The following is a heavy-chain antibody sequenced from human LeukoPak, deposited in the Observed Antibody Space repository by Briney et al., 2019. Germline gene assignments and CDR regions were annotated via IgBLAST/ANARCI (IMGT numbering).Heavy chain of an antibody. Sequence: GASVKVSCKASGYTFTGYYMHWVRQAPGQGLEWMGWINPNSGGTNYAQKFQGRVTMTRDTSISTAYMELSRLRSDDTAVYYCATEGPYDYVWGSSNWYGGYWGQGTLVTVSS. CDR1: GYTFTGYY. V-gene: IGHV1-2*02. CDR2: INPNSGGT. D-gene: IGHD3-16*01. CDR3: ATEGPYDYVWGSSNWYGGY. J-gene: IGHJ4*02.